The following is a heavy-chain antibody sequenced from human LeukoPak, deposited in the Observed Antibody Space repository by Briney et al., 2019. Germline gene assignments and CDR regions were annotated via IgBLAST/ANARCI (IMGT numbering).Heavy chain of an antibody. J-gene: IGHJ5*02. CDR1: GFTFSSYG. CDR2: ISDSGGYT. CDR3: ANFERTVAGPYNWFDP. D-gene: IGHD6-19*01. Sequence: GRSLRLSCAASGFTFSSYGMHWVRQAPGKGLEWVAAISDSGGYTYYADSVKGRFTISRDNSKNMLYLQMNNLRAEDTAVYYCANFERTVAGPYNWFDPWGQGTLVTVSS. V-gene: IGHV3-23*01.